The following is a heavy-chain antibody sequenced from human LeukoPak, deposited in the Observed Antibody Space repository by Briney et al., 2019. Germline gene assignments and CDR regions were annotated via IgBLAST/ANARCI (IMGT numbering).Heavy chain of an antibody. V-gene: IGHV1-69*13. J-gene: IGHJ4*02. CDR1: GYTFTSYY. CDR2: IIPIFGTA. Sequence: GASVKVSCKASGYTFTSYYMHWVRQAPGQGLEWMGGIIPIFGTANYAQKFQGRVTITADESTSTAYMELSSLRSEDTAVYYCARDRTVAGTDWGQGTLVTVSS. CDR3: ARDRTVAGTD. D-gene: IGHD6-19*01.